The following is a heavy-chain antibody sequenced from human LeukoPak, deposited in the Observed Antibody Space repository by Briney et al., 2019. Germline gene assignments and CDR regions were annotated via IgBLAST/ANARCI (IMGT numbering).Heavy chain of an antibody. V-gene: IGHV3-49*03. CDR3: SREVRYFDWFQADY. CDR2: IRNKAYGGTA. J-gene: IGHJ4*02. D-gene: IGHD3-9*01. Sequence: GGSLRLSCSASGFTFGDYSMSWFRQAPGKGLEWVGFIRNKAYGGTAEYAASVKGRFTISRDDSESIAYLQMDSLKTEDTAVYYCSREVRYFDWFQADYWGQGTLVTVSS. CDR1: GFTFGDYS.